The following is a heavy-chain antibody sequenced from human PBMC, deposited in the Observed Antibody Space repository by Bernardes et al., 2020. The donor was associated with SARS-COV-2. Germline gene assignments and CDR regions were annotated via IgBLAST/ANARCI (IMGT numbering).Heavy chain of an antibody. J-gene: IGHJ5*02. CDR1: GFTFSSYW. CDR2: INEDGTIT. Sequence: GRSLRLSCTTSGFTFSSYWMHWVRPVPGTGLVWVSRINEDGTITTHADSVKGRFTISRDNAKNMVYLQMNSLRAEDTAVYYCVRDRPHNWFDPWGQGTLVTLSS. V-gene: IGHV3-74*01. CDR3: VRDRPHNWFDP.